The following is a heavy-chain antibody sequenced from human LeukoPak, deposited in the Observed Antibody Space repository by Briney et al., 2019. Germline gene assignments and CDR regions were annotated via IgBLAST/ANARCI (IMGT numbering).Heavy chain of an antibody. CDR3: ARGSRVYDRSGFHTWHDY. Sequence: SETLSLTCTVSGASINNYYWSWVRQPPLKGLEWIGYIYSTGDTSYNPSLESRVSISMDTSKNHFSLEITSVTAADTAVYYCARGSRVYDRSGFHTWHDYWGHGTLVTVAS. D-gene: IGHD3-22*01. CDR1: GASINNYY. CDR2: IYSTGDT. J-gene: IGHJ4*03. V-gene: IGHV4-59*01.